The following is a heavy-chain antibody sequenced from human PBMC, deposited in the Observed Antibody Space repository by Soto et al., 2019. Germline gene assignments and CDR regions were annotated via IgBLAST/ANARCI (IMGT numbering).Heavy chain of an antibody. D-gene: IGHD2-15*01. J-gene: IGHJ4*02. CDR1: GFTFSSYA. Sequence: GGSLRLSCAASGFTFSSYAMSWVRQAPGKGLEWVSAISGSGGSTYYADSVKGRFTISRDNPKNTLYLQMNSLRAEDTAVYYCASYCSGGSCYLGPDYWGQGTLVTVSS. CDR3: ASYCSGGSCYLGPDY. CDR2: ISGSGGST. V-gene: IGHV3-23*01.